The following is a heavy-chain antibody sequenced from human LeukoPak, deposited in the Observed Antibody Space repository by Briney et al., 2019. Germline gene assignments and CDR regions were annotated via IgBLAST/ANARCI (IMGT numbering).Heavy chain of an antibody. CDR3: ARVSILNLGELSEAFDI. D-gene: IGHD3-16*02. J-gene: IGHJ3*02. Sequence: PGGSLRLSCVASGXTFSSYWMTWVRQAPGKGLEWVANINQDGSEKYYLDSVKGRFTISRDNAKNSLYLQMNSLRAEDTAVYFCARVSILNLGELSEAFDIWGQGTLVTVSS. V-gene: IGHV3-7*05. CDR1: GXTFSSYW. CDR2: INQDGSEK.